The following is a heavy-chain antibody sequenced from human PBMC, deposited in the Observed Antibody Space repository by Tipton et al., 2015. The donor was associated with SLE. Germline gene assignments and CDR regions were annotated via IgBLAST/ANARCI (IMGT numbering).Heavy chain of an antibody. CDR1: GFTFYSYG. D-gene: IGHD2-2*03. CDR2: IWDDGRKT. J-gene: IGHJ4*02. V-gene: IGHV3-33*01. Sequence: RSLRLSCAASGFTFYSYGMHWVRQAPGRGLEWVAVIWDDGRKTDYADSVKGRFTISRDNPKNTLYLQMNSLRAEDTAVYYCARVGYCSTISCYIDYWGQGTLVTVSS. CDR3: ARVGYCSTISCYIDY.